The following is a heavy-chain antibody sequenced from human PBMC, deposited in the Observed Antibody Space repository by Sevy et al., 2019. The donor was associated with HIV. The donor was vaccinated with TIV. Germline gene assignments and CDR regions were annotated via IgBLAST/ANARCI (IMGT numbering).Heavy chain of an antibody. CDR1: GYMFTDYY. V-gene: IGHV1-2*02. CDR2: INPDNGVK. D-gene: IGHD4-17*01. CDR3: ARLTTKPTSDLYGMDV. J-gene: IGHJ6*02. Sequence: ASVKVSCKASGYMFTDYYIHWVRQAPGQGLEWMARINPDNGVKNYAKRFQGEVTVTRDTSISTAYKELSRLRSNDTAIYYWARLTTKPTSDLYGMDVWGQGTTVTVSS.